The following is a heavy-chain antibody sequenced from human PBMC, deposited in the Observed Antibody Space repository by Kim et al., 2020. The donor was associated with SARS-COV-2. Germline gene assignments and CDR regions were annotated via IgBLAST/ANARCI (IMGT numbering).Heavy chain of an antibody. Sequence: GGSLRLSCAASGFTFDDYAMHWVRQAPGKGLEWVSLIIGDGGITYYADSVKGGFTTSRDNSKNAPYMQMNSLRTEDTALYYCAKDTICGVYAYYSYGTDVWGQGTTVTVSS. J-gene: IGHJ6*02. CDR1: GFTFDDYA. V-gene: IGHV3-43*02. CDR2: IIGDGGIT. D-gene: IGHD3-3*01. CDR3: AKDTICGVYAYYSYGTDV.